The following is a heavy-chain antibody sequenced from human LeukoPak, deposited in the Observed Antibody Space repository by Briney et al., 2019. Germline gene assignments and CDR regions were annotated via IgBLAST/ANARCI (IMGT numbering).Heavy chain of an antibody. CDR1: GGSISSGSYY. V-gene: IGHV4-61*02. CDR3: ARFGIYNVY. D-gene: IGHD1-1*01. J-gene: IGHJ4*02. Sequence: SQTLSLTCTVSGGSISSGSYYWSWIRQPAGKGLEWIGRIYTSGSTNYNPSLKSRVTISVDTPKNQFSLKLSSVTAADTAVYYCARFGIYNVYWGQGTLVIVSS. CDR2: IYTSGST.